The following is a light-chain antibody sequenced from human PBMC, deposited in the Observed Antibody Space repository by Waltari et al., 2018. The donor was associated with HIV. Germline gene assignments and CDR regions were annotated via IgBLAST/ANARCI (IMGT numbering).Light chain of an antibody. CDR2: RTN. Sequence: QTVVTQEPSFSVSPGGTVTLTCGLRSDSVSTTHYASWYRQTPGQAPRTLIYRTNVRSSGVPDRFSGSILGNKAALTITGAQADDECHYYCVLYMGGAWVFDGGTKLTVL. V-gene: IGLV8-61*01. CDR1: SDSVSTTHY. CDR3: VLYMGGAWV. J-gene: IGLJ3*02.